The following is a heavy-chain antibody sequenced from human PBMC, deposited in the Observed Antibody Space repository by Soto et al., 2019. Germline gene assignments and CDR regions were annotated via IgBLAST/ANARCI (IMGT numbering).Heavy chain of an antibody. CDR2: IYYSGST. Sequence: SETLSLTCTVSGGSISSYYWSWIRQPPGKGLEWIGYIYYSGSTNYNPSLKSRVTISLDTSKNQFSLRLSSVTAADTAVYYCARNPKRGYSGYGDFDYWGQGTLVTVSS. V-gene: IGHV4-59*08. J-gene: IGHJ4*02. CDR1: GGSISSYY. CDR3: ARNPKRGYSGYGDFDY. D-gene: IGHD5-12*01.